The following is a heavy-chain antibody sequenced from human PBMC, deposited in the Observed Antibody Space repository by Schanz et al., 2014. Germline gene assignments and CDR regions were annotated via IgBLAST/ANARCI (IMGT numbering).Heavy chain of an antibody. V-gene: IGHV1-69*04. CDR2: IIPILGIA. J-gene: IGHJ6*03. CDR3: ARVSMEFERGKSYYYYMDV. CDR1: GYTFTSYG. Sequence: QVQLVQSGAEVKKPGASVKVSCKASGYTFTSYGISWVRQAPGQGLEWMGRIIPILGIANYAQKFQGRVTITADKSTFTAYMEPNSLTSEDTAVYYCARVSMEFERGKSYYYYMDVWGRGTTVTVSS. D-gene: IGHD3-10*01.